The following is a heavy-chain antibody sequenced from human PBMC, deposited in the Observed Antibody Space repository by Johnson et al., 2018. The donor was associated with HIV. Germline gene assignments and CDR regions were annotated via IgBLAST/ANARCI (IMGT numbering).Heavy chain of an antibody. CDR2: IGTAGDT. J-gene: IGHJ3*01. V-gene: IGHV3-13*01. D-gene: IGHD1-26*01. Sequence: VQLVESGGGLVQPGGSLRLSCAASGFTFSSYDMHWVRQATGKGLEWVSAIGTAGDTYYPGSVKGRFTISRENAKNSLYLQMNSLRAGDTAVYYCARESANSGRYSGAFDVWGQGTMVIVSS. CDR3: ARESANSGRYSGAFDV. CDR1: GFTFSSYD.